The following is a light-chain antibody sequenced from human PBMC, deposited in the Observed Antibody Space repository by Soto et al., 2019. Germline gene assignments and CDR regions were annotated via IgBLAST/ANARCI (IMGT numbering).Light chain of an antibody. V-gene: IGKV3-20*01. CDR3: QQYGRSPPFS. CDR1: QSVSSSY. Sequence: EIVLTQSPGTLSLSPGERATLSCRASQSVSSSYLAWYQQKPGQAPRLLIYGASSRATGIPDRFSGSGSGTDFTLTISRLEPEDFAVYYCQQYGRSPPFSVGPGIKVDSK. J-gene: IGKJ3*01. CDR2: GAS.